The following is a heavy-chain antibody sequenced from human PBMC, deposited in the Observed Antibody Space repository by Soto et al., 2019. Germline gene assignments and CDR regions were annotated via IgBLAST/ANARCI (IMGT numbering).Heavy chain of an antibody. J-gene: IGHJ4*02. CDR2: ISGSGGST. CDR1: GFTFSSFA. V-gene: IGHV3-23*01. CDR3: ARGLSAGKGYAQDC. D-gene: IGHD6-13*01. Sequence: SLRLSCAASGFTFSSFAMSWVRQAPGKGLDWVSAISGSGGSTYSADSVKGRFTISRDNSKNTLYLQMSSLRAEDTAVYYCARGLSAGKGYAQDCWGQGPLVTVSS.